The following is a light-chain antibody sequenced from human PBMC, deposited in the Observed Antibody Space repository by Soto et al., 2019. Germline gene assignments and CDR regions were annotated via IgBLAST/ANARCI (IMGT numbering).Light chain of an antibody. J-gene: IGKJ1*01. V-gene: IGKV1-5*01. CDR2: DAS. CDR3: QQYNSSPCT. CDR1: QSLSSW. Sequence: DIQMTQSPSTLSASVGDRVTITCRASQSLSSWLAWYQQKPGKAPKLLIYDASSLESGVPSRFSGSGSGTEFTLTISSLQPDDFATYYCQQYNSSPCTFGQGTKVEIK.